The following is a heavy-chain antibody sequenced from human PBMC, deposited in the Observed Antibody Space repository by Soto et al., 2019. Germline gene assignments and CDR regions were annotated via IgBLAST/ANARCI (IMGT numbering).Heavy chain of an antibody. Sequence: SVKVSCKASGGTFSRYAISWVRQAPGQGLEWMGGIIPIFGTANYAQKFQGRVTITADESTSTAYMELSSLRSEDTAVYYCAREDSSSSWFDPWGQGTLVTVSS. V-gene: IGHV1-69*13. CDR1: GGTFSRYA. CDR3: AREDSSSSWFDP. D-gene: IGHD6-6*01. CDR2: IIPIFGTA. J-gene: IGHJ5*02.